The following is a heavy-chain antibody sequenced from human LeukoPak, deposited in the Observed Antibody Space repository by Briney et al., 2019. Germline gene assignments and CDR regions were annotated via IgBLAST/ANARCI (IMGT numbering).Heavy chain of an antibody. CDR3: ARLGGSYLRHGYYFYYMDV. D-gene: IGHD1-26*01. CDR2: IYLDGRT. V-gene: IGHV4-39*01. Sequence: PSETLSLTCTVSGASLTDSSFYWGWIRQSPGAGLEWIGKIYLDGRTNYDPSLRSRVTISIDTSKNQFSLRLTSVTAADRAVYYWARLGGSYLRHGYYFYYMDVWGKGTTVTVSS. CDR1: GASLTDSSFY. J-gene: IGHJ6*03.